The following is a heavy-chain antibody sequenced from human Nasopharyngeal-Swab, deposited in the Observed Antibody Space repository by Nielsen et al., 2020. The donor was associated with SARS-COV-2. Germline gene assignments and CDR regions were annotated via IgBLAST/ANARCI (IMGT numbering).Heavy chain of an antibody. V-gene: IGHV3-7*01. Sequence: GESLKISCAASGFTFSSYWTSWVRQAPGKGLEWVANIKQDGSEKYYVDSVKGRFTISRDNAKNSLYLQMNSLRAEDTAVYYCARDRYYYGSGSLDYWGQGTLVTVSS. CDR1: GFTFSSYW. CDR2: IKQDGSEK. D-gene: IGHD3-10*01. CDR3: ARDRYYYGSGSLDY. J-gene: IGHJ4*02.